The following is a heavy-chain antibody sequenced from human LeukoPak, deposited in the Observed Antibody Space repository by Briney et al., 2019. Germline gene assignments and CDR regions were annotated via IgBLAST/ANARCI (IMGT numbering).Heavy chain of an antibody. CDR1: GGSFSDYH. D-gene: IGHD3-22*01. J-gene: IGHJ3*02. CDR3: ARHAPWTYYYDSSGYFDAFDI. V-gene: IGHV4-4*07. CDR2: VYASGYS. Sequence: SETLSLTCTVSGGSFSDYHWSWIRQPAGKRLEWIGRVYASGYSNYNPSLRSRVTMSLDTSKKQLSLRLSSVTAADTAVYYCARHAPWTYYYDSSGYFDAFDIWGQGTMVTVSS.